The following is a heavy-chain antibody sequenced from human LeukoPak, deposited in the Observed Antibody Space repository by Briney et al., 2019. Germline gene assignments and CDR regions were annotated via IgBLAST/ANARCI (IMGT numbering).Heavy chain of an antibody. J-gene: IGHJ4*02. D-gene: IGHD6-19*01. CDR3: TKVAASSGWYYFDY. CDR1: GFTFGDYA. CDR2: IRSKAYGGTT. V-gene: IGHV3-49*04. Sequence: PGGSLRLSCTASGFTFGDYAMSWVRQAPGKGLEWGGFIRSKAYGGTTEYAASVKGRFTISRDDSKSIAYPQMNSLKTEDTAVYYCTKVAASSGWYYFDYWGQGTLVTVSS.